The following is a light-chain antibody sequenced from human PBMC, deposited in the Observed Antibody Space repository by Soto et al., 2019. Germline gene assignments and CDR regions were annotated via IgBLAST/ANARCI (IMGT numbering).Light chain of an antibody. CDR3: CSYARSYAWV. J-gene: IGLJ3*02. Sequence: QSALTQPRSVSGSPGQSVTISCTGTSSDVGGYNYVSWYQQHPVKAPKLMIYDVSKRPSGVPDRFSGSKSGNTASLTISGLQAEDEADYYCCSYARSYAWVFGGGTKVIVL. V-gene: IGLV2-11*01. CDR2: DVS. CDR1: SSDVGGYNY.